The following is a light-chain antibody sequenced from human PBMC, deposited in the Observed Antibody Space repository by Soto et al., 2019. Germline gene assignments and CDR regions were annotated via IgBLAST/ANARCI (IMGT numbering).Light chain of an antibody. Sequence: QSVLTQPASVSGFPGQSITISCTGTSSDVGAYNRVSWYQQHSGKAPKLMIYEVSNRPSGVSNRFSGSKSGNTASLTISGLQAEDEADYYCLSYTTSSSYVCGTGSKVTVL. CDR3: LSYTTSSSYV. J-gene: IGLJ1*01. V-gene: IGLV2-14*01. CDR2: EVS. CDR1: SSDVGAYNR.